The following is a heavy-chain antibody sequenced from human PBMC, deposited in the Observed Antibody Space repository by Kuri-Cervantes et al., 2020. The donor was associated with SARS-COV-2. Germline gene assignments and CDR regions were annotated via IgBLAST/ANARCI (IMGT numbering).Heavy chain of an antibody. V-gene: IGHV3-30*02. D-gene: IGHD3-3*01. CDR2: VRRDGSNY. J-gene: IGHJ4*02. CDR3: AKVETASLDY. Sequence: GGSLRLSCAASGFTFSSYGMHWVRQAPGRGLEWVGFVRRDGSNYYYADSVKGRFTISRDNSKNSLYLEMNSLRPEDMAVYYCAKVETASLDYWGQGTLVNVSS. CDR1: GFTFSSYG.